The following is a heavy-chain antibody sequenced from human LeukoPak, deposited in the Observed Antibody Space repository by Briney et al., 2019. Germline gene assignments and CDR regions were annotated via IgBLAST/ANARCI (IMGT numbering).Heavy chain of an antibody. Sequence: GGSLRLSCAASGFTFSSYWMSWVRQAPGKGLEWVANIKQDGSEKYYVDSVKGRFTISGDNAKNSLYLQMNSLRAEDTAVYYCARAGTTMVTTHDYWGQGTLVTVSS. V-gene: IGHV3-7*01. J-gene: IGHJ4*02. CDR2: IKQDGSEK. CDR3: ARAGTTMVTTHDY. D-gene: IGHD4-23*01. CDR1: GFTFSSYW.